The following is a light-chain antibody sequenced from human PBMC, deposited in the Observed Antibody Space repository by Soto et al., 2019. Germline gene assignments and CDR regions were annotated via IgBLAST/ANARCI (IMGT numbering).Light chain of an antibody. V-gene: IGLV2-8*01. CDR3: CSYAGSNNFVV. Sequence: QSVLTQPPSASGSPGQSVTFSCTGTSSDVGGYNYVSWYQQHPGKAPKLMIYEVSKWPSGVPDRFSGSKSGNTASLTVSGLQAEDEADYYCCSYAGSNNFVVFGGGTQLTVL. CDR2: EVS. J-gene: IGLJ2*01. CDR1: SSDVGGYNY.